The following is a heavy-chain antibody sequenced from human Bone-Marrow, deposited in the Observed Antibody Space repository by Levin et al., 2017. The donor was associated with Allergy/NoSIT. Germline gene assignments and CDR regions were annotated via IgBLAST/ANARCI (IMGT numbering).Heavy chain of an antibody. CDR1: GGPIGSYY. J-gene: IGHJ6*02. CDR3: ARGLSSWSQEYYYYGMDI. CDR2: IHSSGRA. V-gene: IGHV4-59*01. D-gene: IGHD2-2*01. Sequence: PSETLSLTCTVSGGPIGSYYWTWIRQPPGKGLEWIGYIHSSGRADYNPSLNSRGTISVDTSNNQFSLILNSVTAADTAVYYCARGLSSWSQEYYYYGMDIWGQGTAVTVSS.